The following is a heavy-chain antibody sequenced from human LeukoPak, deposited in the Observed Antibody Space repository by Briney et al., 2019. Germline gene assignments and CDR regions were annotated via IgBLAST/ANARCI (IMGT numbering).Heavy chain of an antibody. CDR2: ISSSGSTI. J-gene: IGHJ5*02. Sequence: PGGSLRLSCAASGFTFSSYEMNWVRQAPGKGLEWVSYISSSGSTIYYADSVKGRFTISRDNAKNSLYLQMNSLRAEDTAVYYCARAYCGGDCYSAGYNWFDPWGQGTLVTVSS. D-gene: IGHD2-21*02. CDR1: GFTFSSYE. V-gene: IGHV3-48*03. CDR3: ARAYCGGDCYSAGYNWFDP.